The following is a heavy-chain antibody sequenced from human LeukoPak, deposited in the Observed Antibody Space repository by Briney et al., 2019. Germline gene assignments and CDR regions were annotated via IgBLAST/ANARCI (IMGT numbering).Heavy chain of an antibody. CDR1: GCTFTRYY. CDR3: ASSGSHTRWFDP. J-gene: IGHJ5*02. D-gene: IGHD6-25*01. V-gene: IGHV1-46*01. CDR2: INPSGSST. Sequence: SVTVSCLASGCTFTRYYIHWVRQAPGQGVEWVGIINPSGSSTSYAQKFQGRVTMTRDMSTSTVYMELSSLRSEDTAVYYCASSGSHTRWFDPWGQGTLVTASS.